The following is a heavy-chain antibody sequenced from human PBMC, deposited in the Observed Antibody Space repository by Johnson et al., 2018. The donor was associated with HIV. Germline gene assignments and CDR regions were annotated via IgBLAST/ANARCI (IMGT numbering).Heavy chain of an antibody. Sequence: QVQLVESGGGVVQPGRSLRLSCAASGFTFSSCAMHWVRQAPGKGLEWVAVISSDGRNKYYADSVKGRFTISRDNSKNTLYLQMNSLRAEDTAVYYCARTPDTGDAVDIWGQGTMVTVSS. CDR1: GFTFSSCA. V-gene: IGHV3-30-3*01. D-gene: IGHD3-10*01. J-gene: IGHJ3*02. CDR3: ARTPDTGDAVDI. CDR2: ISSDGRNK.